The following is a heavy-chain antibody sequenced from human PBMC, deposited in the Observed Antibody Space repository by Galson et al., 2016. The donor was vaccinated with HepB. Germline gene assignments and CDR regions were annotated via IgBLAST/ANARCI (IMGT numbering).Heavy chain of an antibody. CDR2: VNHSGYT. CDR1: GGSFNAYY. Sequence: SETLSLTCGVHGGSFNAYYWSWIRQPPGKGLEWIGEVNHSGYTRYNPSLKSRVTISVDTSKNQFSLNLTSMTAADTAVYYCAGVGVAATNWFDPWGQGTLVTVSS. J-gene: IGHJ5*02. CDR3: AGVGVAATNWFDP. D-gene: IGHD2-15*01. V-gene: IGHV4-34*01.